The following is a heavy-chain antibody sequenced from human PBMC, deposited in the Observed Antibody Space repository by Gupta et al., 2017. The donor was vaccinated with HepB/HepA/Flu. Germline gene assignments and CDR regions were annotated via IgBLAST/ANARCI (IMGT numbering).Heavy chain of an antibody. J-gene: IGHJ4*02. V-gene: IGHV3-23*01. Sequence: EVQLLESGGGLIQPGGSLRLSCAASGFTFTNYAMNWVRQTPGKGLEWVSTITPDPDTYHVDFAKGRFTISRDNSKNMLYRQMNSLRAEDTAVYYCAKGSLAHGTHSSCFPLDGWGQGTLVTVSS. D-gene: IGHD6-13*01. CDR3: AKGSLAHGTHSSCFPLDG. CDR2: ITPDPDT. CDR1: GFTFTNYA.